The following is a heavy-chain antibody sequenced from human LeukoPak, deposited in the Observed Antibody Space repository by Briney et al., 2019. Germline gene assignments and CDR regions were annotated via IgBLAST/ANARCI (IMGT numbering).Heavy chain of an antibody. D-gene: IGHD4-23*01. CDR1: GGSISSSTYY. V-gene: IGHV4-39*01. CDR3: ARWEQTVENLFDY. J-gene: IGHJ4*02. CDR2: IYYNGRT. Sequence: SETLSLTCSVSGGSISSSTYYWGWIRQPPGKGLEWIGSIYYNGRTDSNPSLKSRVTISLNTSKNQFSLKVTSVTAADTAVYYCARWEQTVENLFDYWGQGTLVTVSS.